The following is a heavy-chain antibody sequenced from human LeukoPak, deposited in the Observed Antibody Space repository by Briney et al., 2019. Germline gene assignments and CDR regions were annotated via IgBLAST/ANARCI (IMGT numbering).Heavy chain of an antibody. CDR3: ARDSVSSGWYGGNYYYYYMDV. J-gene: IGHJ6*03. D-gene: IGHD6-19*01. V-gene: IGHV3-21*01. Sequence: GGSLRLSCAASGFTFSSYSMNWVRQAPGKGLEWVSSISSSSSYIYYADSVKGRFTISRDNAKNSLYLQMNSLRAEDTAVYYCARDSVSSGWYGGNYYYYYMDVWGKGTTVTVSS. CDR2: ISSSSSYI. CDR1: GFTFSSYS.